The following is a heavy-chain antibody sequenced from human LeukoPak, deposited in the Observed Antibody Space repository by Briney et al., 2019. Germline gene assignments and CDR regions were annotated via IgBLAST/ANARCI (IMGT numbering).Heavy chain of an antibody. CDR2: IYYSGST. Sequence: SETLSLTCAVYGGSFSGYYWSWIRQPPGKGLEWIGYIYYSGSTNYNPSLKSRVTISVDTSKNQFSLKLSSVTAADTDVYYCARGNGIAVAGTLSYYYYYMDVWGKGTTVTISS. CDR3: ARGNGIAVAGTLSYYYYYMDV. V-gene: IGHV4-59*01. CDR1: GGSFSGYY. D-gene: IGHD6-19*01. J-gene: IGHJ6*03.